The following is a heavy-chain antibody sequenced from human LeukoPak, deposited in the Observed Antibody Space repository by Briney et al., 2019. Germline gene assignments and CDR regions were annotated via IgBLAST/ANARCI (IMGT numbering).Heavy chain of an antibody. CDR2: ISADNDNT. J-gene: IGHJ4*02. CDR3: ARAGEYYYDSGSHDYYFEY. D-gene: IGHD3-10*01. Sequence: ASVNVSYKASGGTFSSYAITLVRQAPGQGLEWVGWISADNDNTYYAQKFQVRVTMSTDTSTSKDYMELRVMRSKDKAVSYCARAGEYYYDSGSHDYYFEYWGQGTLVTVSS. CDR1: GGTFSSYA. V-gene: IGHV1-18*01.